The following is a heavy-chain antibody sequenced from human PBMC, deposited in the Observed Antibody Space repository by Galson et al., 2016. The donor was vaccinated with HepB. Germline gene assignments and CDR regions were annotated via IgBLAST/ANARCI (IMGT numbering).Heavy chain of an antibody. Sequence: SLRLSCAASGFTFSSYSMTWVRQAPGKGLEWVANIKQDGSEKYYVDSVKGRFTISRDNAKNSLYLQMNSLRPDDTAVYYCVRTVSVGARPGRHHDHWGQGTVVTVSS. D-gene: IGHD1-26*01. CDR3: VRTVSVGARPGRHHDH. CDR1: GFTFSSYS. J-gene: IGHJ4*02. V-gene: IGHV3-7*03. CDR2: IKQDGSEK.